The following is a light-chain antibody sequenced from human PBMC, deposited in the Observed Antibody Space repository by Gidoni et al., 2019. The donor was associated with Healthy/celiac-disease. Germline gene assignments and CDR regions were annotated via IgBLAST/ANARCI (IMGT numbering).Light chain of an antibody. Sequence: AIRMTQSPSSLSASTGDRVTITCRASQGISSYLAWYQQKPGKAPKLLIYAASTLQSGVPSRFSGSRSGTDFTLTISCLQSEDFATYYCQQNYSYPSFGQGTKVEIK. CDR1: QGISSY. CDR2: AAS. CDR3: QQNYSYPS. V-gene: IGKV1-8*01. J-gene: IGKJ1*01.